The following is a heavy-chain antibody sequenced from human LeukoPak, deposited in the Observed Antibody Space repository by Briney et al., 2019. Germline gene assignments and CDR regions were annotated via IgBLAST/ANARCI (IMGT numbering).Heavy chain of an antibody. D-gene: IGHD4-23*01. CDR3: ARDRYGGTDY. CDR2: IKQDGSEK. V-gene: IGHV3-7*01. CDR1: GFTFSSYA. J-gene: IGHJ4*02. Sequence: GRSLRLSCAASGFTFSSYAMHWVRQAPGKGLEWVANIKQDGSEKYYVDSVKGRFTISRDNAKNSLYLQMNSLRAEDTAVYYCARDRYGGTDYWGQGTLVTVSS.